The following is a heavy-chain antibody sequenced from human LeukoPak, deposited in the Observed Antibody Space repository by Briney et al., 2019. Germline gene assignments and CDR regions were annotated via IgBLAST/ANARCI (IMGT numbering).Heavy chain of an antibody. CDR3: ARDIGSACFDY. Sequence: ASVKVSCKASGYTFTSYGISWVRQAPGQGLEWMGWINLKNGNKKYAQKVQGRVTMTTDTSTSTAYMELRSLRSDDTAVYYCARDIGSACFDYWGQGTLVTVSS. CDR2: INLKNGNK. D-gene: IGHD6-19*01. V-gene: IGHV1-18*04. CDR1: GYTFTSYG. J-gene: IGHJ4*02.